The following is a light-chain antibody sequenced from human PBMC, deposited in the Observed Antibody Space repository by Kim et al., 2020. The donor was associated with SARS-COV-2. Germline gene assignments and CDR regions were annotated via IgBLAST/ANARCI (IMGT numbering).Light chain of an antibody. CDR2: DVS. V-gene: IGLV2-14*03. CDR1: SSDVGGYTH. J-gene: IGLJ3*02. Sequence: QSALTQPASVSGSPGQSITLSCTGTSSDVGGYTHVSWYQQHPGKAPKLVIYDVSDRPSGVSTRFSGSKSGNTASLTISGLPAEDEADYYCSSYTSSSTWVFGGVTKVTVL. CDR3: SSYTSSSTWV.